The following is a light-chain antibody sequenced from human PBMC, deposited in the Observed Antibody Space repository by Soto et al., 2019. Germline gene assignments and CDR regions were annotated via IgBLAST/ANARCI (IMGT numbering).Light chain of an antibody. Sequence: VVTQSPATLSVFPGETATLSCRASQSVSSDLAWYQQRPGQAPRLLIYGASTRATGIPAWFRGSGSGTEFRLTFSSLQSEDFATYYCQQYNTWHPKMAFGRGTKVDIK. V-gene: IGKV3-15*01. CDR1: QSVSSD. CDR2: GAS. J-gene: IGKJ1*01. CDR3: QQYNTWHPKMA.